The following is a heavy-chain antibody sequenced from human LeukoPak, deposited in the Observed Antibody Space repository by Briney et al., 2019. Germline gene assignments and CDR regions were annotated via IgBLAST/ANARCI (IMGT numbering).Heavy chain of an antibody. D-gene: IGHD2-2*01. Sequence: PSETLSLTCNVSGASMSSYYWSWIRQPPGKGLEWIGEINHSGSTNYNPSLKSRVTISVDTSKNQFSLKLSSVTAADTAVYYCAGILGYCSSTSCPFDYWGQGTLVTVSS. CDR3: AGILGYCSSTSCPFDY. CDR2: INHSGST. V-gene: IGHV4-34*01. CDR1: GASMSSYY. J-gene: IGHJ4*02.